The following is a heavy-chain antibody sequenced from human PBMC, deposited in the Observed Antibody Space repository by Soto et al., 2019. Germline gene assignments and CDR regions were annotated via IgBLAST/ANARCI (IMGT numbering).Heavy chain of an antibody. J-gene: IGHJ4*02. CDR3: AGCIAVAGVFDY. CDR1: GGSISSGGYY. D-gene: IGHD6-19*01. Sequence: HVQLQESGPGLVKPSQTLSLTCTVSGGSISSGGYYWSWIRQHPGKGLEWIGYIYCSGSTYYNPSHKGRVTIAVDTSKNQFSLKLRSVTAADTAVYYCAGCIAVAGVFDYWCQGTLVTVSS. V-gene: IGHV4-31*03. CDR2: IYCSGST.